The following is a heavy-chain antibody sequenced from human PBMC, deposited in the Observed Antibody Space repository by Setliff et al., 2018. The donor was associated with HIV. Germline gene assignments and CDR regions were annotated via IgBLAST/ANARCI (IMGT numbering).Heavy chain of an antibody. CDR2: MNPKSGNT. J-gene: IGHJ5*02. CDR1: GYTFTNSD. D-gene: IGHD5-12*01. V-gene: IGHV1-8*01. Sequence: ASVKVSCKASGYTFTNSDINWVRQAPGQGLEWMGWMNPKSGNTGYAQKFQGRVTMTSKTLIGAAYMEMSSLTSEDTAVYYCARGHLDRDYWEDMVGNWFAPWGQGTLVTVSS. CDR3: ARGHLDRDYWEDMVGNWFAP.